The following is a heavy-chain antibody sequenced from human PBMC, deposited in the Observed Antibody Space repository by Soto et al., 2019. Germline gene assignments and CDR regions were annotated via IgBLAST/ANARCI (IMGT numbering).Heavy chain of an antibody. D-gene: IGHD3-10*01. Sequence: SETLSLTCTVSGGSISSGDYYWSWIRQPPGKGLEWIGYIYYSGSTYYNPSLKSRVTISVDTSKNQFSLKLSSVTAADTAVYYCARAGDSYGMDVWGQGTTVTAP. V-gene: IGHV4-30-4*01. CDR2: IYYSGST. CDR3: ARAGDSYGMDV. CDR1: GGSISSGDYY. J-gene: IGHJ6*02.